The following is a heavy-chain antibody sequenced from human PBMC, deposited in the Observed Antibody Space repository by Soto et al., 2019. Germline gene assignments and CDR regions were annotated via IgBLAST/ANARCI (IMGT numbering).Heavy chain of an antibody. V-gene: IGHV1-69*13. CDR1: GGTFSSYA. Sequence: GASVKVSCKASGGTFSSYAISWVRQAPGQGLEWMGGIIPIFGTANYAQKFQGRVTITADESTSTAYMELSSLRSEDTAVYYCARDDTDSSSWPPSPGYWGQGTLVTVSS. CDR3: ARDDTDSSSWPPSPGY. CDR2: IIPIFGTA. J-gene: IGHJ4*02. D-gene: IGHD6-13*01.